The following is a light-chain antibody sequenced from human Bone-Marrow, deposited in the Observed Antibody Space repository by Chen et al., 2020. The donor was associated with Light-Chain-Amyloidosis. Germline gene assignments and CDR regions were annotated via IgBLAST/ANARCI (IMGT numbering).Light chain of an antibody. J-gene: IGLJ3*02. V-gene: IGLV6-57*01. CDR1: SCSIATNY. CDR2: EDD. Sequence: NFMLTQPHSESESPGKTVIISCTRSSCSIATNYVQWYQQRPGSSPTTVIYEDDQSPSGVPDRFSGSIDRSSNSASLTSSGLKTEDEADYYCQSYQGSSQGVFGGGTKLTVL. CDR3: QSYQGSSQGV.